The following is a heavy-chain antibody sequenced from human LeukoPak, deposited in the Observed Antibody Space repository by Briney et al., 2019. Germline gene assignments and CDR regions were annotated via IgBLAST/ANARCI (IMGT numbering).Heavy chain of an antibody. CDR1: GRSLSGFY. CDR3: GRGAPYYDILDDGVYYGMDV. V-gene: IGHV4-34*01. J-gene: IGHJ6*04. Sequence: SETLSLTCAVYGRSLSGFYWRWIRHPPGKGREWIGEINQRGSTNFNPSLKSRVTISLEPVKHQFSLKLGPVTVADPAVYYCGRGAPYYDILDDGVYYGMDVWGKGTTVTVSS. CDR2: INQRGST. D-gene: IGHD3-9*01.